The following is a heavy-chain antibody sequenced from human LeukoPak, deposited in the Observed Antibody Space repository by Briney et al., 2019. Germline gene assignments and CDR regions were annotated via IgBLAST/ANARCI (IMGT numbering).Heavy chain of an antibody. CDR2: INPDSGAT. J-gene: IGHJ4*02. D-gene: IGHD6-19*01. V-gene: IGHV1-2*02. Sequence: ASVKVSCKASGYAFTGYYMRGVRQAPGQGLEWTGWINPDSGATNYAQNFQGRVTVTRDTSINTAYMELSRLRSDDTAVYYCARVLYSSGWFLFDYWGQGTLVTVSS. CDR3: ARVLYSSGWFLFDY. CDR1: GYAFTGYY.